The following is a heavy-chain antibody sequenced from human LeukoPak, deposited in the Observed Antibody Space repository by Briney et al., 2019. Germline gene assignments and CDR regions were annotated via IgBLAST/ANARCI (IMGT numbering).Heavy chain of an antibody. CDR2: IKSTTDGGTT. J-gene: IGHJ4*02. CDR1: GFTFNNAG. Sequence: GGSLRLSCAASGFTFNNAGMNWVRQAPGKGLEWVGRIKSTTDGGTTEYAAPVKGRFTISRDDSKNTLYLQMNSLKTEDTAVYYCTTSQHFYWGQGTLVTVSS. D-gene: IGHD2/OR15-2a*01. CDR3: TTSQHFY. V-gene: IGHV3-15*07.